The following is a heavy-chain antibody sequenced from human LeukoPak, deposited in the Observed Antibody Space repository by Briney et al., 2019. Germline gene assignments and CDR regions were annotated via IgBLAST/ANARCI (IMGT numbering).Heavy chain of an antibody. J-gene: IGHJ3*02. D-gene: IGHD3-22*01. CDR1: GGSISSYY. CDR2: IYTSGST. CDR3: ARGQWLLRQNAFDI. V-gene: IGHV4-4*07. Sequence: SETLSLTCTVSGGSISSYYWSWIRQPAGKGLEWIGRIYTSGSTNYNPSLKSRVTMSVDMSKNQFSLKLSSVTAADTAVYYCARGQWLLRQNAFDIWGQGTMVTVSS.